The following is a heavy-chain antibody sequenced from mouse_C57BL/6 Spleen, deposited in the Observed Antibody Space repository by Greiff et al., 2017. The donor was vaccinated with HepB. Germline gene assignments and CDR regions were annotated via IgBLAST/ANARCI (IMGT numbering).Heavy chain of an antibody. CDR2: SRNKANDYTT. V-gene: IGHV7-1*01. Sequence: EVKVVESGGGLVQSGRSLRLSCATSGFTFSDFYMEWVRQAPGKGLEWIAASRNKANDYTTEYSASVKGRFIVSRDTSQSILYLQMNALRAEDTAIYYCARDGRHYYAMDYWGQGTSVTVSS. CDR3: ARDGRHYYAMDY. CDR1: GFTFSDFY. J-gene: IGHJ4*01.